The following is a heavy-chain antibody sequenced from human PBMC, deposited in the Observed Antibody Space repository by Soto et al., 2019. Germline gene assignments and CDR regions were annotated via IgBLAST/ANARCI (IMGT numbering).Heavy chain of an antibody. CDR2: IIPILGTA. D-gene: IGHD6-19*01. V-gene: IGHV1-69*01. Sequence: QVQLVQSGAEVKKPGSSVKVSCKASGGTFSSYAISWVRQAPGQGLEWMGGIIPILGTANYAQKFQGRVTITADESTSTADMELSSLRSEDTAVYYCARNIPYSSGWHDAFDIWGQGTMVTVSS. CDR3: ARNIPYSSGWHDAFDI. CDR1: GGTFSSYA. J-gene: IGHJ3*02.